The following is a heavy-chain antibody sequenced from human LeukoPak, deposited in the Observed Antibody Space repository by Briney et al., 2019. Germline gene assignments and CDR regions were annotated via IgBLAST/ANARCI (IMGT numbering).Heavy chain of an antibody. V-gene: IGHV1-18*01. CDR3: ASISSSWHAFDI. J-gene: IGHJ3*02. CDR2: ISAYNGKT. CDR1: GYTFTSYG. Sequence: GASVKVSCKASGYTFTSYGISWVRQAPGQGLECMGWISAYNGKTNYVEKLQGRVTMTTDTSTSTAYMELRSLRSDDTAVYYCASISSSWHAFDIWGQGTMVTVSS. D-gene: IGHD6-13*01.